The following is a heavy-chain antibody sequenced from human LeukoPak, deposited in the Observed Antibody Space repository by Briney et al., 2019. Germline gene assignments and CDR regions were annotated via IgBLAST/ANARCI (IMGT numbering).Heavy chain of an antibody. CDR2: IWYDGSNK. D-gene: IGHD3-22*01. V-gene: IGHV3-33*01. CDR3: ARSSAPLRSSGYYFEDWFDP. CDR1: GFTFSSYG. J-gene: IGHJ5*02. Sequence: PGRSLRLSCAASGFTFSSYGMHWVRQAPGKGLEWVAVIWYDGSNKYYADSVKGRFTISRDNSKNTLYPQMNSLRAEDTAVYYCARSSAPLRSSGYYFEDWFDPWGQGTLVTVSS.